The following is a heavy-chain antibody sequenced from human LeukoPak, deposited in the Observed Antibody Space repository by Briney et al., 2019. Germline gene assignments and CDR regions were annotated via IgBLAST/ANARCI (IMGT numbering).Heavy chain of an antibody. CDR2: INWIDGST. CDR1: GFTFDDYG. D-gene: IGHD7-27*01. V-gene: IGHV3-20*04. CDR3: AKNWGSFSWFFDL. J-gene: IGHJ2*01. Sequence: GGSLRLSCAASGFTFDDYGMNWVRQVPGKGLEWVSGINWIDGSTGYADSVKGRFTISRDNAKNSLSLQMNSLRAEDTALYCCAKNWGSFSWFFDLWGRGTLVTVSS.